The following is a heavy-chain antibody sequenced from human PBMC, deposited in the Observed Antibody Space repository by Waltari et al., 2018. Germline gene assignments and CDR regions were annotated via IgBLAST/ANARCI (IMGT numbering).Heavy chain of an antibody. V-gene: IGHV4-38-2*01. Sequence: QVQLQESGPGLVKPSETLSLTCAVSGYSISSGYYWSWIRQPPGEGLEWIGCMHHSGPTYYTPSLKSRVTISVDTSKNQFSLKLSSVTAADTAVYYCARRVSTGWQYNYFDYWGQGTPVTVSS. CDR1: GYSISSGYY. CDR2: MHHSGPT. CDR3: ARRVSTGWQYNYFDY. J-gene: IGHJ4*02. D-gene: IGHD6-25*01.